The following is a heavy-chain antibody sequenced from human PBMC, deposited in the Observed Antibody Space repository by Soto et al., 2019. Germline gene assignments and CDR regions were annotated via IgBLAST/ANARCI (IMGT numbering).Heavy chain of an antibody. CDR2: MRANSGDT. D-gene: IGHD3-3*02. CDR1: GDIFTNFD. J-gene: IGHJ5*02. CDR3: ARYISGQGFQA. Sequence: QVQLVQPGAEVRKPGASVKVSCKASGDIFTNFDFNWVRQATGQGLEWIGWMRANSGDTGHDQKFQGRVRMTRDTSMSTAYMELSSLRAEDTAVYYCARYISGQGFQAWGQGTRVFVSS. V-gene: IGHV1-8*01.